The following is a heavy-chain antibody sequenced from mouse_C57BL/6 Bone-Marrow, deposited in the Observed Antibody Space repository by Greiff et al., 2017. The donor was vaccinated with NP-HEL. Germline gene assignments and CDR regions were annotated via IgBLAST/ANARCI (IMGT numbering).Heavy chain of an antibody. CDR3: ATYPFAY. J-gene: IGHJ3*01. Sequence: EVKLQQSGPELVKPGASVKISCKASGYTFTDYYMNWVKQSHGKSLEWIGDINPNNGGTSYNQKFKGKATLTVDKSSSTAYMELRSLTSEDSAVYYCATYPFAYWGQGTLVTVSA. CDR2: INPNNGGT. V-gene: IGHV1-26*01. CDR1: GYTFTDYY.